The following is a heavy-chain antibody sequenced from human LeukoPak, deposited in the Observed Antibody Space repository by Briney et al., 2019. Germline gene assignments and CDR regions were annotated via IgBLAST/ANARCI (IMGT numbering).Heavy chain of an antibody. CDR3: ARFKSGGWSYFDT. D-gene: IGHD4-23*01. J-gene: IGHJ4*02. CDR1: GGSVSSGSYY. CDR2: LYASESP. V-gene: IGHV4-61*01. Sequence: SETLSLTCTVSGGSVSSGSYYWSWIRQAPGKGLELIGSLYASESPKINPSLRSRVTLSLDTSKNQFSLELRSVTPEDSAVYYCARFKSGGWSYFDTWGQGIPVTVSS.